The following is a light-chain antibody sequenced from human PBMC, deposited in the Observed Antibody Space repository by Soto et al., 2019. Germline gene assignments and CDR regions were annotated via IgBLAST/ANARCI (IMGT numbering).Light chain of an antibody. J-gene: IGKJ3*01. V-gene: IGKV1-5*01. CDR1: KSIRTW. CDR3: QLYNSYYSGVFI. CDR2: DAS. Sequence: IQITQSPSTLSASLGYRLSMNFRVSKSIRTWLAWYQQKPGKAPKLLIYDASSLESGVPSRFSGSGSGTEFTLTISSLQPDDFATYYCQLYNSYYSGVFIFGAGTKVDI.